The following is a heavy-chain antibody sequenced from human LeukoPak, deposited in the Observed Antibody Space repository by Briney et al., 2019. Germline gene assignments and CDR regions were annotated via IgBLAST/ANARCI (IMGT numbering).Heavy chain of an antibody. Sequence: GGSLRLSCAASGFSFGSYEMNWVRQAPGKGLEWVSYISSSGSTRYYADSVKGRFTISRDNAKNSLNLQMNSLRAEDTAVYYCAKDLHHHYGSGSYLGFDYWGQGTLVTVSS. CDR3: AKDLHHHYGSGSYLGFDY. CDR1: GFSFGSYE. CDR2: ISSSGSTR. V-gene: IGHV3-48*03. J-gene: IGHJ4*02. D-gene: IGHD3-10*01.